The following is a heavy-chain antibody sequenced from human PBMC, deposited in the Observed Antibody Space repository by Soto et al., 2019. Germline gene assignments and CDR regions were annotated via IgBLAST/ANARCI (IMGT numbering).Heavy chain of an antibody. J-gene: IGHJ4*02. CDR1: GFTLSSYV. D-gene: IGHD6-6*01. V-gene: IGHV3-23*01. CDR3: AKDLSSSSTSYFFDY. CDR2: ISGSGGDT. Sequence: SLRLSCAASGFTLSSYVMSWVRQAPGKGLEWVSAISGSGGDTFYADSVKGRFTSSRDNSKNTLYLQMDSLRAEDTAVYYCAKDLSSSSTSYFFDYWGQGTLVTVSS.